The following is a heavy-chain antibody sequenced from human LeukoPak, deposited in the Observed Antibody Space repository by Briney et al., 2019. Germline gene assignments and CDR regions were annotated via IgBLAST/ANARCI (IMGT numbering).Heavy chain of an antibody. CDR1: GFTSDDYG. V-gene: IGHV3-23*01. D-gene: IGHD3-10*01. CDR2: ISGSGGST. CDR3: AKDPSLWFGELLFYFDY. J-gene: IGHJ4*02. Sequence: GGSLRLSCAASGFTSDDYGMSWVRQTPGKGLEWVSAISGSGGSTYYADSVKGRFTISRDNSKNTLYLQMNSLRAEDTAVYYCAKDPSLWFGELLFYFDYWGQGTLVTVSS.